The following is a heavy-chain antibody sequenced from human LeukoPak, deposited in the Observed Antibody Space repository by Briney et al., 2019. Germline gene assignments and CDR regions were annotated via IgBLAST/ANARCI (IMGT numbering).Heavy chain of an antibody. CDR3: ARVSSLAVAGFFDY. V-gene: IGHV3-7*01. Sequence: GGPLRLSCAASGFTFSGYWMNWVCQAPGKGLEWVANIKQDGSEKDYVDSVKGRFTISRDNAKNSLYLQMNSLRVEDTAVYYCARVSSLAVAGFFDYWGQGILVTVSS. CDR2: IKQDGSEK. CDR1: GFTFSGYW. D-gene: IGHD6-19*01. J-gene: IGHJ4*02.